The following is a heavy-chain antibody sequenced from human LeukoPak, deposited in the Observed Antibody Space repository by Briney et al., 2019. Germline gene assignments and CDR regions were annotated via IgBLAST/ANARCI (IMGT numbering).Heavy chain of an antibody. CDR3: AKRGHYDSSGSYAPFDY. V-gene: IGHV3-53*01. CDR2: IYGADST. D-gene: IGHD3-22*01. Sequence: PGGSLRLSCAASGFTVSSNYMSWVRQAPGKGLEWVSVIYGADSTYYADSVKGRFTISRDDSKNTLYLQMISLRAEDTAVYYCAKRGHYDSSGSYAPFDYWGQGTLVTVSS. CDR1: GFTVSSNY. J-gene: IGHJ4*02.